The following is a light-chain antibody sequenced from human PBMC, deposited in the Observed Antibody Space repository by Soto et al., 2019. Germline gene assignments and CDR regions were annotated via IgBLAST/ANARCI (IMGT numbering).Light chain of an antibody. CDR3: QQYENYWT. J-gene: IGKJ1*01. V-gene: IGKV1-12*01. Sequence: DIQMTQSPSSVSASVGDRGTMPCRASQGISNWLAWYQQKPGKAPNLLIYRASTLQNGVPSRLSGSGSGTEFSLTIRNLQPDDCATYYCQQYENYWTFGQGTKVDIK. CDR1: QGISNW. CDR2: RAS.